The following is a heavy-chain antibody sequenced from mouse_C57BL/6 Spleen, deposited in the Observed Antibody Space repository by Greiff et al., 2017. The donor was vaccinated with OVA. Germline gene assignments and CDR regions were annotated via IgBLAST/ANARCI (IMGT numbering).Heavy chain of an antibody. CDR3: ARGGTTVEGDYYAMDY. Sequence: QVQLQQSGAELARPGASVKMSCKASGYTFTSYTMHWVKQRPGQGLEWIGYINPSSGYTKYNQKFKDKATLTADKSSSTAYMQLSSLTSEDSAVYYCARGGTTVEGDYYAMDYWGQGTSVTVSS. V-gene: IGHV1-4*01. CDR2: INPSSGYT. J-gene: IGHJ4*01. CDR1: GYTFTSYT. D-gene: IGHD1-1*01.